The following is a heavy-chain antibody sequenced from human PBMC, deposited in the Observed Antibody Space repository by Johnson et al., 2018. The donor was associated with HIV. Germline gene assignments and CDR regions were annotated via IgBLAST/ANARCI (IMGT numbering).Heavy chain of an antibody. CDR1: GFTFDDYS. CDR2: ISWDGGST. J-gene: IGHJ3*02. V-gene: IGHV3-43*01. Sequence: VQLVESGGVVVQPGGSPRLSCAASGFTFDDYSMQWVRQPPGKGLEWVSLISWDGGSTYYAASVKGRFTMSRDNAKNSLYLQMNSLRAEDTALYYCANQGEDAFDIWGQGTMVTVSS. CDR3: ANQGEDAFDI.